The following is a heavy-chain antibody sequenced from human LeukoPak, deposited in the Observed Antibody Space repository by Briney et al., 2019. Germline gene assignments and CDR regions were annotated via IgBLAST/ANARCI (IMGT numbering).Heavy chain of an antibody. V-gene: IGHV3-48*04. CDR2: ISSSSSTI. CDR1: GFTFSSYS. CDR3: ARSNYYDYYYYYMDV. J-gene: IGHJ6*03. D-gene: IGHD3-22*01. Sequence: GGSLRLSCAASGFTFSSYSMNWVRQAPGKGLEWVSYISSSSSTIYYADSVKGRFTISRDNAKNSLYLQMNSLRAEDTALYYCARSNYYDYYYYYMDVWGKGTTVTVSS.